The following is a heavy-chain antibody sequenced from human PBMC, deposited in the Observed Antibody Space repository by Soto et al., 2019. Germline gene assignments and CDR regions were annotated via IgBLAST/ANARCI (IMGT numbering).Heavy chain of an antibody. CDR1: GYTFTSRY. CDR2: ITPFNGHS. CDR3: ASSDYGDDGGEYFDS. V-gene: IGHV1-45*02. J-gene: IGHJ4*02. D-gene: IGHD4-17*01. Sequence: SVKVSCKASGYTFTSRYLHWVRQAPGQALEWMGWITPFNGHSIYAQKFQDRATITRDRSMSTAYMELSSLRSEDTAIYYCASSDYGDDGGEYFDSWRQGALVTVSS.